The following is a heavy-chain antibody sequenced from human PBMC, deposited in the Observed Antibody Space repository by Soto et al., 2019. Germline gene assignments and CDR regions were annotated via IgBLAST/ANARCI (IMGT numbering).Heavy chain of an antibody. CDR3: ARESEDLTSNFDY. V-gene: IGHV3-21*06. J-gene: IGHJ4*02. Sequence: GGSLRLSCAASGFTFTRFSMNWVRQAPGKGLEWVSSISSTTNYIYYGDSLKGRFTISRDNAKNSLYLEMNSLRAEDTAVYYCARESEDLTSNFDYWGQGTLVTVSS. CDR1: GFTFTRFS. CDR2: ISSTTNYI.